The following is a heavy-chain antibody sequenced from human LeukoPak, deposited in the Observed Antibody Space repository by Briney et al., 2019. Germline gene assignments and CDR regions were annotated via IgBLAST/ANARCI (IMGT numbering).Heavy chain of an antibody. CDR3: AKVDILTGAPSVYWYYGMDV. J-gene: IGHJ6*04. D-gene: IGHD3-9*01. Sequence: PGGSLRPSCAASGFTFSSYGMHWVRQAPGKGLEWVAVISYDGSNKYYADSVKGRFTISRDNSKNTLYLQMNSLRAEDTAVYYCAKVDILTGAPSVYWYYGMDVWGKGTTVTVSS. CDR1: GFTFSSYG. V-gene: IGHV3-30*18. CDR2: ISYDGSNK.